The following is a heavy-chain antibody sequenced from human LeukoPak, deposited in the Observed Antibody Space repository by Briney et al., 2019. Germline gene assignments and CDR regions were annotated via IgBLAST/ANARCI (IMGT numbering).Heavy chain of an antibody. D-gene: IGHD1-26*01. J-gene: IGHJ4*02. Sequence: GGSLRLSCAASGFTVSSNYMSWVRQAPGKGLGWGSAIYSGGSTYYADSVKSRFTISRDNSKNTLYLQMNSLRAEDPAVYYCARVEGSPDCWGQGTLVTVSS. CDR3: ARVEGSPDC. CDR1: GFTVSSNY. CDR2: IYSGGST. V-gene: IGHV3-66*01.